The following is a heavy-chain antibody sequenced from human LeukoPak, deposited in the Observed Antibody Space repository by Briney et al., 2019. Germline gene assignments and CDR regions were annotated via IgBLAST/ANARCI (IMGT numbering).Heavy chain of an antibody. Sequence: SETLSLTCTVSGGSISTTYYYWGWIRQPPGKGLEWIGSIYYSGSTNYNPSLKSRVTISVDTSKNQFSLKLSSVTAADTAVYYCARYDSGNYQYYFDYWGQGTLVTVSS. CDR2: IYYSGST. CDR3: ARYDSGNYQYYFDY. D-gene: IGHD1-26*01. CDR1: GGSISTTYYY. V-gene: IGHV4-39*07. J-gene: IGHJ4*02.